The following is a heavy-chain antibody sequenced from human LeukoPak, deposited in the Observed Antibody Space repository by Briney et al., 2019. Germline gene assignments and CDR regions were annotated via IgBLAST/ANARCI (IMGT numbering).Heavy chain of an antibody. D-gene: IGHD6-13*01. Sequence: PSETLSLTCTVSGGSISSYYWSWIRQPPGKGLEWIGYIYYSGSTNYNPSLKSRVTISVDTSKNQFSLKLSSVTAADTAVCYCARDYSSSWYESDAFDIWGQGTMVTVSS. CDR3: ARDYSSSWYESDAFDI. CDR1: GGSISSYY. J-gene: IGHJ3*02. V-gene: IGHV4-59*01. CDR2: IYYSGST.